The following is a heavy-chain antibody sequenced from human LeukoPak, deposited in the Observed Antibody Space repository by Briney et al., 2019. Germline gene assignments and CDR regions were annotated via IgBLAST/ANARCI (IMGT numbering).Heavy chain of an antibody. V-gene: IGHV4-31*03. CDR1: GGSISTGGYY. CDR3: ARRPRGEFDY. Sequence: PSETLSLTCTVSGGSISTGGYYWGWIRQHPGKGLEWIGYIYYSGSTYYNPSPKSRVTISVDTSKNQFSLKLSSVTDADTAVYYCARRPRGEFDYWGQGTLVTVSS. CDR2: IYYSGST. J-gene: IGHJ4*02. D-gene: IGHD3-16*01.